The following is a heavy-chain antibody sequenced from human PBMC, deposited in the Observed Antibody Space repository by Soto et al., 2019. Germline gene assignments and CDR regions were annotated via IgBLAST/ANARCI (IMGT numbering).Heavy chain of an antibody. D-gene: IGHD6-19*01. CDR1: GGSFSGYY. Sequence: SETLSLTCAVYGGSFSGYYWSWIRQPPGKGLEWIGEINHSGSTNYNPSLKSRVTISVDTSKNQFSLKLSSVTAADTAVYYCARGLRGGWTSYYYGMDVWGQGTTVTVS. V-gene: IGHV4-34*01. CDR3: ARGLRGGWTSYYYGMDV. J-gene: IGHJ6*02. CDR2: INHSGST.